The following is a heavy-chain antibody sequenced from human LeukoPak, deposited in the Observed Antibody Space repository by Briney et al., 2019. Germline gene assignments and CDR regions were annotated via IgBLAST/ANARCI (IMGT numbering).Heavy chain of an antibody. CDR2: IYYSGST. J-gene: IGHJ4*02. CDR3: ARVSPDAPNPGEYYFDY. Sequence: NSSETLSLTCTVSGGSISSYYWSWIRQPPGKGLEWIGYIYYSGSTNYNPSLKSRVTISVDTPKNQFSLKLSSVTAADTAVYYCARVSPDAPNPGEYYFDYWGQGTLVTVSS. V-gene: IGHV4-59*01. CDR1: GGSISSYY. D-gene: IGHD3-16*01.